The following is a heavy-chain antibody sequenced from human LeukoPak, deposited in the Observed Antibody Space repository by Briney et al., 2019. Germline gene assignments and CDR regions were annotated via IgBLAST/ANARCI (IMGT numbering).Heavy chain of an antibody. Sequence: SETLSLTCTVSGGSISSYYWSWIRQPPGKGLEWIGYIYYSGSTNYNPSLKSRVTISVDTSKNQFSLKLSSVTAACMAVYYCARDPGFAFVIWGQGTMVTVSS. CDR2: IYYSGST. CDR3: ARDPGFAFVI. D-gene: IGHD3-10*01. CDR1: GGSISSYY. J-gene: IGHJ3*02. V-gene: IGHV4-59*01.